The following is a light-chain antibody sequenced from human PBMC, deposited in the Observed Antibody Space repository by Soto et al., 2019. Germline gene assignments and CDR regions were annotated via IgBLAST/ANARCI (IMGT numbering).Light chain of an antibody. CDR3: QQRSNWPGLT. Sequence: EIVLTQSPATLSLSPGERATLSCRASQSVSSYLAWYQQKPGQAPRLLIYDASNRATGIPARFSGSGSGADFTLTISSLEPEDFAVHCCQQRSNWPGLTFGGGTKVEIK. CDR1: QSVSSY. CDR2: DAS. J-gene: IGKJ4*01. V-gene: IGKV3-11*01.